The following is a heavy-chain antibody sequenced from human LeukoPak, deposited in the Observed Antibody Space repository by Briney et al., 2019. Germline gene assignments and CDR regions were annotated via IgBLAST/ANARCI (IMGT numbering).Heavy chain of an antibody. D-gene: IGHD5-12*01. J-gene: IGHJ4*02. CDR1: GGSISNYY. V-gene: IGHV4-4*07. CDR3: ARYVKNGYDTPGFDF. CDR2: IYTSGNT. Sequence: SETLSLTCTVSGGSISNYYWSWIRQPAGKGLEWIGRIYTSGNTNYNPSLKSRVTMSVDTSKNQSSLKLSSVTAADTAVYYCARYVKNGYDTPGFDFWGQGTLVTVSS.